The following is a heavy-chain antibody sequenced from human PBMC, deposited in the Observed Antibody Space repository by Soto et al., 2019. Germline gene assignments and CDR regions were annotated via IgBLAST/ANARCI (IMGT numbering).Heavy chain of an antibody. CDR2: IWYDGSNK. CDR1: GFTFSSYG. V-gene: IGHV3-33*01. CDR3: ARDLATHYGMDV. D-gene: IGHD1-26*01. Sequence: QVQLVESGGGVVQPGRSLRLSCAASGFTFSSYGMHWVRQAPGKGLEWVAVIWYDGSNKYYADSVKGRFTISRDNSKNTLYLPMNRLRAEDTGVYYCARDLATHYGMDVWGQGTTVTVSS. J-gene: IGHJ6*02.